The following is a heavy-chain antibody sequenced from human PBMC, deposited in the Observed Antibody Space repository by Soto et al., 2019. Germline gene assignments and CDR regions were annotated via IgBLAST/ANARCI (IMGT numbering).Heavy chain of an antibody. CDR1: GGTFSKHI. V-gene: IGHV1-69*12. D-gene: IGHD3-16*01. J-gene: IGHJ6*02. CDR2: IIPLFGTT. Sequence: QVQLVQSGAEVKKPGSSVKVSCKASGGTFSKHIIDWVRQAPGQGLEWMGGIIPLFGTTSYAQKFKGRVTITADESTSTAYMELSSLRSEDTAVYYCASGGSHHPNYALDVWGQGTTVIVSS. CDR3: ASGGSHHPNYALDV.